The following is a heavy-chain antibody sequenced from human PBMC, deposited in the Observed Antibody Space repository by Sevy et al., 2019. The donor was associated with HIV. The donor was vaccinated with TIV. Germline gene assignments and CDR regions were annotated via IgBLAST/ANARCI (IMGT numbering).Heavy chain of an antibody. D-gene: IGHD1-26*01. CDR3: ARDTNPELSVSLWDDAFDI. CDR2: ISYDGSNK. J-gene: IGHJ3*02. Sequence: GGSLRLSCTASGFTLSSYAMHWVRQAPGKGLEWVAVISYDGSNKYYADSVKGRFTISRDNSKNTLYLQMNSLRAEDTAVYYCARDTNPELSVSLWDDAFDIWGQGTMVTVSS. V-gene: IGHV3-30-3*01. CDR1: GFTLSSYA.